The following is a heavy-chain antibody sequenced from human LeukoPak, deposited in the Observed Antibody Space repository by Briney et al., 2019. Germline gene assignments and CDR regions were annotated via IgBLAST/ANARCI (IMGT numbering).Heavy chain of an antibody. CDR1: GFTVSSNY. D-gene: IGHD7-27*01. CDR2: IYSGGST. V-gene: IGHV3-53*04. Sequence: GGSLRPSCAASGFTVSSNYMSWVRQAPGKGLEWVSVIYSGGSTYYADSVRGRFTISRHNSKNTLYLQMNSLRAEDTAVYYCARTNWGTYYFDYWGQGTLVTVSS. J-gene: IGHJ4*02. CDR3: ARTNWGTYYFDY.